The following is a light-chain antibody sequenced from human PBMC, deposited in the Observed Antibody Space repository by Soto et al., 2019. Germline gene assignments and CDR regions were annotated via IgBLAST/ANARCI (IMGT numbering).Light chain of an antibody. CDR2: DTS. Sequence: DIQMTQSPSSLSASVGDRVTITCQASQDITNYLNWCQQKPGKAPNLLIYDTSTLTTGVPSRFSGSSSATDFTFTISCRQPADIAPYKYHTLPPLTFGGGTKVEIE. V-gene: IGKV1-33*01. CDR1: QDITNY. CDR3: HTLPPLT. J-gene: IGKJ4*01.